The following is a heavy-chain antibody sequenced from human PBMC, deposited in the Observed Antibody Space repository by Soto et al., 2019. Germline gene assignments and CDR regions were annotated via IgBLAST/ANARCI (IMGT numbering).Heavy chain of an antibody. V-gene: IGHV1-18*04. D-gene: IGHD3-3*01. Sequence: QVQLVQSGAEVKKPGASVKVSCKASGYTFTSYGISWVRQAPGQGIEWMGWISAYNGNRNYAQKLQGRVTMTTDTSTSPADMEHSSLRSDDTSVYYGAKDPLLEWLVYLYLRDVAYYYGMDVWGQGTTVTGSS. CDR2: ISAYNGNR. CDR3: AKDPLLEWLVYLYLRDVAYYYGMDV. CDR1: GYTFTSYG. J-gene: IGHJ6*02.